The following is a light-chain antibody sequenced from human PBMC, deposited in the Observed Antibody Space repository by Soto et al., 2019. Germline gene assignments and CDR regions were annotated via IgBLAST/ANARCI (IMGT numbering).Light chain of an antibody. CDR2: GAS. CDR3: QHYNNWPPWT. V-gene: IGKV3-15*01. J-gene: IGKJ1*01. CDR1: QSVSSN. Sequence: EIVMTQSPATLSVSPGVTATFSPRISQSVSSNLAWYQQKPGQAPRLLIYGASIRATGIPARFSGSGSGTEFTLTISTLQSEDFAIYYCQHYNNWPPWTFGQGTKV.